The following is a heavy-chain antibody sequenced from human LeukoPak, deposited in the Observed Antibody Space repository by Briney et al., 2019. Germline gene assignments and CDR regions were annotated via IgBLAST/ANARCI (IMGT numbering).Heavy chain of an antibody. J-gene: IGHJ5*02. CDR1: GGSISSSSYY. CDR3: ARDLGYSGFDWAP. Sequence: SETLSLTCTVSGGSISSSSYYWGWIRQPPGKRLEWVGSISSSGNTYYNPTLKSRVTISVDTSKNQFSLNLTSVTAADAAVYYCARDLGYSGFDWAPWGQGTLVTVSS. V-gene: IGHV4-39*07. D-gene: IGHD5-12*01. CDR2: ISSSGNT.